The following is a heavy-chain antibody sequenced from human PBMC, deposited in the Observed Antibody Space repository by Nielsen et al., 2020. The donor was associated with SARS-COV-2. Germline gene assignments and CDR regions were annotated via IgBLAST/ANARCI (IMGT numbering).Heavy chain of an antibody. V-gene: IGHV3-30-3*01. CDR1: GFTFSSYA. CDR2: ISYDGSNK. CDR3: ARDHFTYYYYYGMDV. Sequence: GESLKISCAAYGFTFSSYAMHWVRQAPGKGLEWGAVISYDGSNKYYADSVKGRFTISRDNSKNTLYLQMNSLRAEDTAVYYCARDHFTYYYYYGMDVWGQGTTVTVSS. J-gene: IGHJ6*02. D-gene: IGHD2/OR15-2a*01.